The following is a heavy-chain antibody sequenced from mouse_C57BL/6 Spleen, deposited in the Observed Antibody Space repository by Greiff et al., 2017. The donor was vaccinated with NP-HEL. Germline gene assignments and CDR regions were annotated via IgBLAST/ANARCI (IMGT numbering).Heavy chain of an antibody. J-gene: IGHJ2*01. D-gene: IGHD2-3*01. CDR1: GYTFTSYW. V-gene: IGHV1-55*01. CDR3: ARTVDGYYFDY. Sequence: QVHVKQSGAELVKPGASVKMSCKASGYTFTSYWITWVKQRPGQGLEWIGDIYPGSGSTNYNEKFKSKATLTVDTSSSTAYMQHSSLTSEDSAVYYCARTVDGYYFDYWGQGTTLTVSS. CDR2: IYPGSGST.